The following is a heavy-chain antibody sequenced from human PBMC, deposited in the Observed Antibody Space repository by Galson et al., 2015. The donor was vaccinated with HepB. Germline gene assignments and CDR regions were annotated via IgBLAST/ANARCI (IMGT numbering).Heavy chain of an antibody. CDR3: ARDGSGTYYFDY. CDR2: VVYDGSDK. CDR1: GFTFSYYS. D-gene: IGHD1-14*01. V-gene: IGHV3-30*03. Sequence: SLRLSCAASGFTFSYYSMHWVRLAPGKGLEWVAAVVYDGSDKYYADSVKGQFTISRDNSKNTLYLQMNSLRGGDTAVYYCARDGSGTYYFDYWGLGTLVTVSS. J-gene: IGHJ4*02.